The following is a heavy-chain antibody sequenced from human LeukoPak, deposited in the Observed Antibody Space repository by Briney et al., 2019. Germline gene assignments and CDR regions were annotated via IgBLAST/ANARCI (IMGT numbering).Heavy chain of an antibody. Sequence: ASVKVSCKASGYTFTGYYMHWVRQAPGQGLEWMGWINPNSGGTNYAQKFQGRVTMTRDTSISTAYMELSGLRSDDTAVYYCARPGTRHIAARRGVLDYWGQGTLVTVSS. D-gene: IGHD6-6*01. CDR2: INPNSGGT. CDR1: GYTFTGYY. J-gene: IGHJ4*02. V-gene: IGHV1-2*02. CDR3: ARPGTRHIAARRGVLDY.